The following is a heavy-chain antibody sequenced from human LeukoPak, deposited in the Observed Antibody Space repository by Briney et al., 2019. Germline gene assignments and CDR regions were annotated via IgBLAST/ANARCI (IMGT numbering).Heavy chain of an antibody. CDR3: ARDFRVCSSGSCYSGPFDY. Sequence: SETLSLTCTVSGYSISTGYYWGWIRQPPGKGLEWIGSMYHSGSTYYNPSLKSRVTMSADTSKNQFSLKLNSVTAADTAVYYCARDFRVCSSGSCYSGPFDYWGQGTLVTVSS. CDR1: GYSISTGYY. CDR2: MYHSGST. J-gene: IGHJ4*02. V-gene: IGHV4-38-2*02. D-gene: IGHD2-15*01.